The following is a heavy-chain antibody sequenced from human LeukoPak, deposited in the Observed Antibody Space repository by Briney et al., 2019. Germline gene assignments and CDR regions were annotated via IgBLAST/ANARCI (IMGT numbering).Heavy chain of an antibody. V-gene: IGHV1-2*02. J-gene: IGHJ6*02. CDR1: GYTFTGXX. Sequence: GASVKVSCKXSGYTFTGXXXXXXXQAPXQGXXXXXXXXPNSGGXXXXXXXXXXXXXXXXXSISTAYMELSRLRSDDTAVYYCARDAIVGAPFYGMDVWGQGTTVTVSS. CDR3: ARDAIVGAPFYGMDV. CDR2: XXPNSGGX. D-gene: IGHD1-26*01.